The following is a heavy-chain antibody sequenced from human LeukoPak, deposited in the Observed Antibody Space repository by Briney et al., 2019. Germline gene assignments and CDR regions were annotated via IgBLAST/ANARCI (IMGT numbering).Heavy chain of an antibody. V-gene: IGHV3-21*01. Sequence: GGSLRLSCAASGFTFSSYRMNWARHAPGKGLEWVSSISSLSRYILHADSVKGRFTISRDNAKNSLYLQMNSLRAEDTAVYYCARYYDSSGYYYPIDYWGQGTLVTVSS. CDR3: ARYYDSSGYYYPIDY. CDR1: GFTFSSYR. D-gene: IGHD3-22*01. J-gene: IGHJ4*02. CDR2: ISSLSRYI.